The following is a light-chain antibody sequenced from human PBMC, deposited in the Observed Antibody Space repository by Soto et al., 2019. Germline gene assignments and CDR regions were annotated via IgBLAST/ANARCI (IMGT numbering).Light chain of an antibody. V-gene: IGKV1-33*01. CDR3: QQLRTYPYT. J-gene: IGKJ2*01. CDR1: QDIKNY. CDR2: DAS. Sequence: DTQMTQSPSSLSASVGDRVTITCQASQDIKNYLNWYLQKPRKAPKLLIYDASNLERGVPSRFSGSGAGTEFSLTISSLQPEDFATYYCQQLRTYPYTFGQGTKVDIK.